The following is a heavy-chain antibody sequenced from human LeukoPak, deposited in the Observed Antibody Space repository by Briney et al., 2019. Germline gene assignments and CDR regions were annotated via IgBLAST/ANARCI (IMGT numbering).Heavy chain of an antibody. CDR1: GGSISSYY. Sequence: PSETLSLTCTVSGGSISSYYWSWIRQPPGKGLEWIGYIYYSGSTNYNPSLKSRVTMSVDTSKNQFSLKLSSVTAADTAVYYCARDGWYNAFDIWGQGTMVTVSS. V-gene: IGHV4-59*12. D-gene: IGHD6-19*01. CDR3: ARDGWYNAFDI. CDR2: IYYSGST. J-gene: IGHJ3*02.